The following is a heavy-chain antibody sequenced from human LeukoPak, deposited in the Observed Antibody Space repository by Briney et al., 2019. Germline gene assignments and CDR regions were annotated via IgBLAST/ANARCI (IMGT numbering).Heavy chain of an antibody. CDR1: GFTFSSYS. CDR2: IGPSSVNI. Sequence: SGGSLRLPCAASGFTFSSYSMNWVRQAPGKALEWISYIGPSSVNIGYADSVKGRCTVSRDNAKNSLFLKMDSLTDEDTAVYYCVRDTLWCFDSWGQGTLVTVSS. CDR3: VRDTLWCFDS. V-gene: IGHV3-48*02. J-gene: IGHJ4*02. D-gene: IGHD2-21*01.